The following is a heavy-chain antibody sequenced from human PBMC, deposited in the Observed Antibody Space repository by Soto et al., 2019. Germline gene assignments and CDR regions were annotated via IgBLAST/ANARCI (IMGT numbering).Heavy chain of an antibody. J-gene: IGHJ5*02. D-gene: IGHD3-22*01. CDR2: IYHGGSS. CDR1: GYSIIGGFY. CDR3: ARVGPWVPYYYDSSPYTFENWFDP. V-gene: IGHV4-38-2*01. Sequence: SETLSLTCAVSGYSIIGGFYWVWIRQPPGKGLEWIGSIYHGGSSYFNPSLKSRATISMDTSENQFSLKLTSVTAADTAVYYCARVGPWVPYYYDSSPYTFENWFDPWGQGTLVTVSS.